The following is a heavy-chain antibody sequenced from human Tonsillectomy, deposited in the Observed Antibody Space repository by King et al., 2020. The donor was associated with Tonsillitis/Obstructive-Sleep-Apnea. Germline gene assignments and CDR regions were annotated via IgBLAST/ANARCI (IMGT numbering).Heavy chain of an antibody. J-gene: IGHJ2*01. CDR1: GDSISSSSYY. Sequence: QLQESGSGLVKPSETLSLTCTVSGDSISSSSYYWGWIRQPPGKGLEWIGTISYSGSTYYNPSLKSRVTISVDTSKNQLSLKMSSVTAAGTAVYYCGGWSGHPVRHFDLWGRGTLGTVS. CDR3: GGWSGHPVRHFDL. V-gene: IGHV4-39*01. D-gene: IGHD1-1*01. CDR2: ISYSGST.